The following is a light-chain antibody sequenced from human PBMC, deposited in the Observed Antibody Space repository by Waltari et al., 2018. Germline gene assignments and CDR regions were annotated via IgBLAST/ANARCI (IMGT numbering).Light chain of an antibody. CDR3: QQYYRSRT. CDR1: QSVFYRSDNKNY. V-gene: IGKV4-1*01. Sequence: DIVMTQSPDSLAVSLGERATIYCKSSQSVFYRSDNKNYLAWYQHKPGQPPKLLFYWASTRESGVPDRFRASGSGTDFTLTINNLQAEDVAVYYCQQYYRSRTFGQGTKVEIK. J-gene: IGKJ1*01. CDR2: WAS.